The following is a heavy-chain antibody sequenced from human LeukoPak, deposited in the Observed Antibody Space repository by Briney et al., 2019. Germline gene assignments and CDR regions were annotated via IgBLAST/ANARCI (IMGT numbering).Heavy chain of an antibody. CDR2: IYYSGST. V-gene: IGHV4-31*11. Sequence: SETLSLTCAVSGYSISSGYYWGWIRQHPGKGLEWIGYIYYSGSTYYNPSLKSRVTISVDTSKNQFSLELSSVTAADTAVYYCARELGHGDPGWFDPWGQGTLVTVSS. CDR3: ARELGHGDPGWFDP. J-gene: IGHJ5*02. D-gene: IGHD4-17*01. CDR1: GYSISSGYY.